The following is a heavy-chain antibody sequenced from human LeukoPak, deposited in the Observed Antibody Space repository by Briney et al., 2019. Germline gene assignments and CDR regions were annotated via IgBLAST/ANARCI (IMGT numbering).Heavy chain of an antibody. CDR2: ISWNSGSI. D-gene: IGHD5-12*01. CDR1: GLTFDDYA. V-gene: IGHV3-9*01. CDR3: AKGSTGSGYDSYFDY. J-gene: IGHJ4*02. Sequence: GRSLRLSCAASGLTFDDYAMHWVRQTPGKRLELVSGISWNSGSIGYADSVKGRFTISRDNAKNSLYLQMNSLRAEDTALYYCAKGSTGSGYDSYFDYWGQGTLVTVSS.